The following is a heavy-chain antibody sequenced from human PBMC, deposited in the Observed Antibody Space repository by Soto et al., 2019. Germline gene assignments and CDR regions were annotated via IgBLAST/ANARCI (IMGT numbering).Heavy chain of an antibody. D-gene: IGHD3-3*01. V-gene: IGHV4-30-4*01. Sequence: SETLSLTCTVSCGSISSGDYYWSWIRQPPGKGLEWIGYIYYSGSTYYNPSLKSRVTISVDTSKNQFSLKLSSVTAADTAVYYCARAYYDFWSGYYGHIDYWGQGTLVTVSS. CDR1: CGSISSGDYY. CDR2: IYYSGST. J-gene: IGHJ4*02. CDR3: ARAYYDFWSGYYGHIDY.